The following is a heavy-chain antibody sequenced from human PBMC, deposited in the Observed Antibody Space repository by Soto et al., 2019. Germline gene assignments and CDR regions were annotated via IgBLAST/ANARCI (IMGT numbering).Heavy chain of an antibody. J-gene: IGHJ4*02. CDR2: TYYRSKWYN. V-gene: IGHV6-1*01. CDR3: ARGHHDFWSGYYAFHS. CDR1: GDSVSSNSAA. Sequence: PSQTLSLTCAISGDSVSSNSAAWNWIRQSPSRGLEWLGRTYYRSKWYNDYAVSVKSRITINPDTSKTQFSLQLNSVTPEDTAVYYCARGHHDFWSGYYAFHSRGQGTLVTVS. D-gene: IGHD3-3*01.